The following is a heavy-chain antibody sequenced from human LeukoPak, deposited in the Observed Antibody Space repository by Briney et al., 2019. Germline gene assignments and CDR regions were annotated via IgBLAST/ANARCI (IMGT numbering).Heavy chain of an antibody. Sequence: ASVKVSCKASGYTFTSYGISWVRQAPGQGLEWMGWISAYNGNTNYAQKLQGRVTMTTDTSTSTAYMELRSLRSDDTAVYYCARWTDYDYVWGSYRYTHSRFDPWGQGTLVTVSS. V-gene: IGHV1-18*01. CDR2: ISAYNGNT. D-gene: IGHD3-16*02. J-gene: IGHJ5*02. CDR3: ARWTDYDYVWGSYRYTHSRFDP. CDR1: GYTFTSYG.